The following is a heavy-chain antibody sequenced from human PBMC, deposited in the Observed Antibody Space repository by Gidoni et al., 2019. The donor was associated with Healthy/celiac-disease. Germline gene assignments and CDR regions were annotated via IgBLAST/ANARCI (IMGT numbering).Heavy chain of an antibody. CDR1: GFTFSSYG. D-gene: IGHD2-15*01. Sequence: QVQLVESGGGVVQPGRSLRLSCSASGFTFSSYGMHWVRQAPGKGLEWVAVIAYDGSNKYDEDAVKGRFISSRENSKNTLYLQMNSRRAEDTAVYYCAKGRGHCSGGSCSVDYWGQGTLVTVSS. CDR3: AKGRGHCSGGSCSVDY. V-gene: IGHV3-30*18. J-gene: IGHJ4*02. CDR2: IAYDGSNK.